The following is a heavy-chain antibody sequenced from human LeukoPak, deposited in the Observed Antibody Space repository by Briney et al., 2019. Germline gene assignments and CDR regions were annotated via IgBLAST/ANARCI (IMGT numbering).Heavy chain of an antibody. J-gene: IGHJ2*01. D-gene: IGHD4-17*01. CDR2: IWYDGSNK. V-gene: IGHV3-33*01. Sequence: GGSLRLSCAASGFTSSSYGTHWVRQAPGKGLEWVAVIWYDGSNKYYGDSVKGRFTISRDNSKNTLYLQMNRLRDEDTALYYCTRDRQGMTTDGYFDLWGRGTPVTVSS. CDR3: TRDRQGMTTDGYFDL. CDR1: GFTSSSYG.